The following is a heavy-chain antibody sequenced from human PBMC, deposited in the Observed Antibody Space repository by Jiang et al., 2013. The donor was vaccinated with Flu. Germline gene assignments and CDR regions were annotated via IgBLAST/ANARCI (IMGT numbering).Heavy chain of an antibody. CDR1: GYTFTSYG. D-gene: IGHD4-23*01. Sequence: GAEVKKPGASVKVSCKASGYTFTSYGISWVRQAPGQGLEWMGWISAYNGNTNYAQKLQGRVTMTTDTSTSTAYMELRSLRSDDTAVYYCARDLPLVGDYGGDVLDFDPWGQGTLVTVSS. CDR3: ARDLPLVGDYGGDVLDFDP. J-gene: IGHJ5*02. V-gene: IGHV1-18*01. CDR2: ISAYNGNT.